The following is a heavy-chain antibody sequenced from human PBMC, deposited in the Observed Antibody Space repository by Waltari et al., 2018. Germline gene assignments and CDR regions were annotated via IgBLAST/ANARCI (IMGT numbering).Heavy chain of an antibody. CDR2: ISGSGVST. J-gene: IGHJ4*02. CDR3: AKVQTSHSSSSAGGYYFDY. Sequence: EVQLVESGGGLVKPGGSLRRSWAASGFTFSSYAMSWVRQAPGKGLEWVSAISGSGVSTYYADSVKGRFTISRDNSKNTLYLQMNSLRAEDTAVYYCAKVQTSHSSSSAGGYYFDYWGQGTLVTVSS. D-gene: IGHD6-6*01. CDR1: GFTFSSYA. V-gene: IGHV3-23*04.